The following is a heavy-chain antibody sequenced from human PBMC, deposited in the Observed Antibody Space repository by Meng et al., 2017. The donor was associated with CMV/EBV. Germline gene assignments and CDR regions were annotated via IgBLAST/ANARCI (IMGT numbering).Heavy chain of an antibody. J-gene: IGHJ3*02. CDR2: IWHDGSNK. CDR3: ASTVPLLRKWELQGGDAFDI. V-gene: IGHV3-33*01. D-gene: IGHD1-26*01. CDR1: GFTFSSYG. Sequence: LSLTCAASGFTFSSYGMHWVRQAPGKGLEWVAVIWHDGSNKYYADSVKGRFTISRDNSKNTLYLQMNSLRSEDTAVYYCASTVPLLRKWELQGGDAFDIWGQGTMVTVSS.